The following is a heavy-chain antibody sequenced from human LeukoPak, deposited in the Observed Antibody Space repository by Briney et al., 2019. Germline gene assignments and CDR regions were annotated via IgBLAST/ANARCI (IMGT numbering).Heavy chain of an antibody. Sequence: SETLSLTCAVYGGSFSGYYWSWIRQPPGKGLEWIGEINHSGSTNYNPSLKSRVTISVDRSKNQFSLKLSSVTAADTAVYYCARVDSSGYHFDYWGQGTLVTVSS. D-gene: IGHD3-22*01. V-gene: IGHV4-34*01. CDR1: GGSFSGYY. CDR3: ARVDSSGYHFDY. J-gene: IGHJ4*02. CDR2: INHSGST.